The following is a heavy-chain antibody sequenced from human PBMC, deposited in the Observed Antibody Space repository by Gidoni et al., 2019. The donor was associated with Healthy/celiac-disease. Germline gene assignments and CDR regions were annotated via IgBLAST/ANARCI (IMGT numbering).Heavy chain of an antibody. Sequence: EVQLLESGGGLVQPGGSLRLSCAASGFTFSSYAMRWARQAPGKGLEWVSAISGSGGSTYYADSGKGRFTISRDNSKNTLYLQMNSLRAEDTAVYYCATVSTIEQYYYDSSGYYYFDYWGQGTLVTVSS. J-gene: IGHJ4*02. CDR3: ATVSTIEQYYYDSSGYYYFDY. V-gene: IGHV3-23*01. CDR2: ISGSGGST. D-gene: IGHD3-22*01. CDR1: GFTFSSYA.